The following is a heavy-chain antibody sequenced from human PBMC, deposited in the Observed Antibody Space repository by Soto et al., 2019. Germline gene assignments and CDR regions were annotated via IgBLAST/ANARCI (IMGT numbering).Heavy chain of an antibody. CDR3: ARDGAGSGWFDP. V-gene: IGHV1-18*04. J-gene: IGHJ5*02. CDR2: ISAYNGNT. CDR1: GYTFTGYY. D-gene: IGHD2-15*01. Sequence: EASVKVSCKASGYTFTGYYMHWVRQAPGQGLEWMGWISAYNGNTNYAQKLQGRVTMTTDTSTSTAYMELRSLRSDDTAVYYCARDGAGSGWFDPWGQGTLVTVSS.